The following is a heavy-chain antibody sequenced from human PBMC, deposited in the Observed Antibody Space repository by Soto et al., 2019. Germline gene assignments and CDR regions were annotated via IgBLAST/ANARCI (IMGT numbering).Heavy chain of an antibody. CDR2: IKSKTEGGTT. J-gene: IGHJ4*02. V-gene: IGHV3-15*07. CDR1: GFTFSNAW. CDR3: TTDQGYYDSSGYYYVYFDY. Sequence: PGGSLRLSCAASGFTFSNAWMNWVRQAPGKGLEWVGRIKSKTEGGTTNYAAPVKGRFTISRDDSKNTLYPQMNSLKTEDSAVYYCTTDQGYYDSSGYYYVYFDYWGQGTLVTVSS. D-gene: IGHD3-22*01.